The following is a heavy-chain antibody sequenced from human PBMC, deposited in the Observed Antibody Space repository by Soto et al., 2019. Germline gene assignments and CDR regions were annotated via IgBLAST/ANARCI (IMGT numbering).Heavy chain of an antibody. D-gene: IGHD6-13*01. Sequence: PSETLSLTCTVSGGSISSSSYYWGWIRQPPGKGLEWIGSIYYSGSTYYNPSLKSRGTISVDTSKNQFSLKLSSVTATDTAVYYCASSYSSSWYESYYYGMDVWGQGTTVTVSS. CDR2: IYYSGST. CDR1: GGSISSSSYY. J-gene: IGHJ6*02. V-gene: IGHV4-39*01. CDR3: ASSYSSSWYESYYYGMDV.